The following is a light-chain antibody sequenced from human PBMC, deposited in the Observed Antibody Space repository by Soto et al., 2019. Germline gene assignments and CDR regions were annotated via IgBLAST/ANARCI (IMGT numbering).Light chain of an antibody. Sequence: EMVLTQSPGTLSLSPGERATLSCRASQSVSASYLAWYQQKPGQSPRLLINGASSRATGIPDRFSGSGSGTYFTLTISRLEPEDFAVYYCQQYYQWPSYTFGQGTKLDI. CDR1: QSVSASY. V-gene: IGKV3-20*01. CDR3: QQYYQWPSYT. J-gene: IGKJ2*01. CDR2: GAS.